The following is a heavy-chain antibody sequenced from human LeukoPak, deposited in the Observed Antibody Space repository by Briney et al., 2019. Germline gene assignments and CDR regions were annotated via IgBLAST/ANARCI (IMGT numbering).Heavy chain of an antibody. D-gene: IGHD2-21*01. J-gene: IGHJ3*01. Sequence: ASVKVSCKASGYTFIDYDISWVRQAPGQGLEWMGLMSPHNGHTEYAQNFQGRVTMTRDTSTGTAYMELRSLRSEDTAVYYCARRTPRCGGTCYDAFDVWGQGTMVTVSS. CDR2: MSPHNGHT. V-gene: IGHV1-8*01. CDR3: ARRTPRCGGTCYDAFDV. CDR1: GYTFIDYD.